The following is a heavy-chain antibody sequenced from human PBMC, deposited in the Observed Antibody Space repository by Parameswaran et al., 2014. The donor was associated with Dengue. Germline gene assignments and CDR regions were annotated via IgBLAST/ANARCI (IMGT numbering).Heavy chain of an antibody. CDR2: INTNTGNP. J-gene: IGHJ6*04. V-gene: IGHV7-4-1*02. D-gene: IGHD3-3*02. Sequence: VRQAPGQGLEWMGWINTNTGNPTYAQGFTGRFVFSLDTSVSTAYLQISSLKAEDTAVYYCARDLHFYYGMDVWAKDHGHRLL. CDR3: ARDLHFYYGMDV.